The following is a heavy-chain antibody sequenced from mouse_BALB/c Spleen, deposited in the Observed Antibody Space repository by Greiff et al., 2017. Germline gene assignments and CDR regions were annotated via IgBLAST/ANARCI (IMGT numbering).Heavy chain of an antibody. CDR3: AIQLPDWVFAY. Sequence: EVQLVESGGDLVKPGGSLKLSCAASGFTFSSYGMSWVRQTPDKRLEWVATISSGGSYTYYPDSVKGRCTISRDNAKNTLYLQMSSLKSEDTAMYYCAIQLPDWVFAYWGQGTLVTVSA. V-gene: IGHV5-6*01. J-gene: IGHJ3*01. D-gene: IGHD4-1*02. CDR1: GFTFSSYG. CDR2: ISSGGSYT.